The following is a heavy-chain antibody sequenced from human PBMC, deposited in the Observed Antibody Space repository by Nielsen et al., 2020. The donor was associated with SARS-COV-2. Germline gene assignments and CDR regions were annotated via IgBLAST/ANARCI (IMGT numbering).Heavy chain of an antibody. J-gene: IGHJ4*02. V-gene: IGHV3-20*01. Sequence: GGSLRLSCAASGFTFDDYGMSWVRQASGKGLEWVSGINWNGGSTGYADSVKGRFTISRDNAKNSLYLQMNSLRAEDTALYHCARVYYDSSGYLNYFDYWGQGTLVTVSS. CDR1: GFTFDDYG. D-gene: IGHD3-22*01. CDR2: INWNGGST. CDR3: ARVYYDSSGYLNYFDY.